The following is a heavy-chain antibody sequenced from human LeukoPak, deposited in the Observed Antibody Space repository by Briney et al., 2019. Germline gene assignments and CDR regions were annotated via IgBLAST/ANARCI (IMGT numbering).Heavy chain of an antibody. J-gene: IGHJ4*02. CDR1: GGSISSGGYY. CDR2: IYYSGST. D-gene: IGHD6-13*01. CDR3: ATSGYSSILMGY. V-gene: IGHV4-31*03. Sequence: SQTLSLTCTVSGGSISSGGYYWSWIRQHPGKGLEWIGYIYYSGSTYYNPSLKSRVTISVDTSKNQFSLKLSSVTAADTAVYYCATSGYSSILMGYWGQGTLVTVSS.